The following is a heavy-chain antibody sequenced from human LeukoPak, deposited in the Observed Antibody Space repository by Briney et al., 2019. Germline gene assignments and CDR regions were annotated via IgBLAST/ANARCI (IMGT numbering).Heavy chain of an antibody. CDR2: IYPSDSDP. CDR3: ASHDYGDYGTFKY. J-gene: IGHJ4*02. V-gene: IGHV5-51*01. CDR1: GYSFTSYW. Sequence: GESLKISCKGSGYSFTSYWIGWMRQMPGKGLEWMGIIYPSDSDPRYSPSFRGQVTISADKSISTAYLQWSSLKASDTAMYYCASHDYGDYGTFKYWGQGTLVTVSS. D-gene: IGHD4-17*01.